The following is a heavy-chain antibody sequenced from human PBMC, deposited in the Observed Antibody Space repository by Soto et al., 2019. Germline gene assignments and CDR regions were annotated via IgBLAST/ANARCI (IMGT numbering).Heavy chain of an antibody. Sequence: TLSLACAVSVGSISSGGFSWSWIRQSPGKGLELIGYIYYSGSTYYNPSLKSRVTISVDRSKNEFSLRLSSVTAADTAVYYCARATFIRKGYYDATDYYYFDYWGQGTLVTVSS. CDR2: IYYSGST. CDR3: ARATFIRKGYYDATDYYYFDY. J-gene: IGHJ4*02. V-gene: IGHV4-30-2*06. D-gene: IGHD3-22*01. CDR1: VGSISSGGFS.